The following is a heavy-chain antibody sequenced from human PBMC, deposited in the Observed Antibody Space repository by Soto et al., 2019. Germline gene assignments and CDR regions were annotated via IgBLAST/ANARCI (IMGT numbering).Heavy chain of an antibody. Sequence: QVHLVQSGAEVRKPGASVKVSCKASGYTLNYYFMHWVRQAPGQGLEYMGWINGGNGKTKYSQKFQGRVTITRDTSASTVYMEVSSLRSEDTALYYCARGVMVDPITTWIDPWGQGTLVTVSS. CDR1: GYTLNYYF. CDR3: ARGVMVDPITTWIDP. V-gene: IGHV1-3*01. D-gene: IGHD2-8*01. J-gene: IGHJ5*02. CDR2: INGGNGKT.